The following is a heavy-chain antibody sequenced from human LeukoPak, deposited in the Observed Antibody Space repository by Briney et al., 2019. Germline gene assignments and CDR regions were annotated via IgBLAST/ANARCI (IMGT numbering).Heavy chain of an antibody. CDR2: IFNSGTT. CDR3: ARGADWAYYLDH. CDR1: GGSISGYF. J-gene: IGHJ4*02. Sequence: SETLSLTCTVSGGSISGYFGNWIRQPPGKGLEWIGYIFNSGTTNYNPSLKSRVTISVDTSKNQFSLRLSSVTAADTAVYYCARGADWAYYLDHWGQGTLVTVSS. V-gene: IGHV4-59*01. D-gene: IGHD2-21*02.